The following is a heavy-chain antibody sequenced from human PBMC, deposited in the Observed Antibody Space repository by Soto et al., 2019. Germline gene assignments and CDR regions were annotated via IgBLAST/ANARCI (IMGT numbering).Heavy chain of an antibody. V-gene: IGHV3-73*02. D-gene: IGHD3-16*01. CDR1: GFSFSDSA. Sequence: EVQLVESGGGLVQPGGSLRLSCAASGFSFSDSAMHWVRQASGKGLEWIARIRSKANSYLIAYDESVRGRFIISRDDSKNMAYLQMNDLNTEDTAIYYCARGGEMRLNDYWGQGTPVTVS. J-gene: IGHJ4*02. CDR3: ARGGEMRLNDY. CDR2: IRSKANSYLI.